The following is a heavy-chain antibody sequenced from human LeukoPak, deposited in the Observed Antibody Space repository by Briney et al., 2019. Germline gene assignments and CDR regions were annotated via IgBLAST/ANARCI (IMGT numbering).Heavy chain of an antibody. V-gene: IGHV3-20*01. CDR3: AGGWYKLYYFDY. CDR1: GFTFDDYG. D-gene: IGHD6-19*01. J-gene: IGHJ4*02. Sequence: GGSLRLSCAASGFTFDDYGMSWVRQAPGKGLEWVSGINWNGGSTGYADSVKGRFTISRGNAKNSLYLQMNSLRAEDTALYHCAGGWYKLYYFDYWGQGTLVTVSS. CDR2: INWNGGST.